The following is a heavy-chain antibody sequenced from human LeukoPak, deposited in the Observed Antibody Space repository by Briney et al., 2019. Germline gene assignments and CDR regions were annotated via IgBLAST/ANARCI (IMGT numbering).Heavy chain of an antibody. D-gene: IGHD4-17*01. V-gene: IGHV3-33*01. CDR1: GFTFSNFG. CDR3: ARETGLRTFDN. Sequence: GGSLRLSCAASGFTFSNFGIHWVRQAPGKGLEWVAVIWNDGSKTNYIDSVKGRFTISRDNSKNTLYLQLNSPRVEDTAVYYCARETGLRTFDNWGQGTLVTVSS. J-gene: IGHJ4*02. CDR2: IWNDGSKT.